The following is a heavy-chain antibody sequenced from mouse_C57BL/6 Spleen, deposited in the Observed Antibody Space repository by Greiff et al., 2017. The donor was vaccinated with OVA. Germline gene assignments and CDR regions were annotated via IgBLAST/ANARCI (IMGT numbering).Heavy chain of an antibody. CDR1: GFTFSSYA. Sequence: EVQLVESGGVLVKPGGSLKLSCAASGFTFSSYAMSWVRQTPEKRLEWVATISDGGSYTYYQDNVKGRFTISRDNAKTNLYLLMSHLKSEDTAMYYGARVTTVVAPYWFDDWGKGTTVTVSS. CDR2: ISDGGSYT. CDR3: ARVTTVVAPYWFDD. V-gene: IGHV5-4*01. D-gene: IGHD1-1*01. J-gene: IGHJ2*01.